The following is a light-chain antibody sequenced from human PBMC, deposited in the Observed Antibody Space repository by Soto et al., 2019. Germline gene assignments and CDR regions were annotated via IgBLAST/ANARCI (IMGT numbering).Light chain of an antibody. CDR3: QKYNSAPLT. Sequence: DIQMTQSPSSLSASVGDRVTITCRASQAISDYLAWYQQKPGKVPKLLIYAASTLQSGVPSRFSGSGSGTDFTLTISSLQPEDVATYYCQKYNSAPLTFGPGTKVDV. CDR2: AAS. CDR1: QAISDY. V-gene: IGKV1-27*01. J-gene: IGKJ3*01.